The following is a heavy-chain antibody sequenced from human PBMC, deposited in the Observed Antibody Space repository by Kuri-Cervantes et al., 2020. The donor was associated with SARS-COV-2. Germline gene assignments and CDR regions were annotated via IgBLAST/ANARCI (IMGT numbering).Heavy chain of an antibody. D-gene: IGHD1-26*01. J-gene: IGHJ5*02. CDR1: GDSVTNSHYS. CDR3: ARALSYTGYSGSYNWFDP. V-gene: IGHV4-61*01. CDR2: IYYSGST. Sequence: SETLSLTCTVSGDSVTNSHYSWSWIRQPPGKGLEWIGYIYYSGSTNYNPSLQNRVSILIDTSKNQFSLRLTSVTAADTAVYYCARALSYTGYSGSYNWFDPWGQGTLVTVSS.